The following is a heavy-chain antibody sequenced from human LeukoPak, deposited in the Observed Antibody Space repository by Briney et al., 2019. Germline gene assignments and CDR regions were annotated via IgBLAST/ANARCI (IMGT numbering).Heavy chain of an antibody. J-gene: IGHJ4*02. Sequence: ASVKVSCKASGDTSTSYDINWGRHATRXXXEWMGWMNPNSGNTGYAQKLQGRVTMTRNTSISTPYIDMSSLRSEDTAVYYCARARNVQRPHFYYWGQGNLVTVSS. CDR3: ARARNVQRPHFYY. D-gene: IGHD6-25*01. CDR2: MNPNSGNT. CDR1: GDTSTSYD. V-gene: IGHV1-8*01.